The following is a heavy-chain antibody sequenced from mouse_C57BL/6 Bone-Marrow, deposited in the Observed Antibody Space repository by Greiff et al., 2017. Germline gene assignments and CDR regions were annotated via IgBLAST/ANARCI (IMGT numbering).Heavy chain of an antibody. CDR3: ARRGDGNYGGFAY. D-gene: IGHD2-1*01. CDR2: IHPNSGST. J-gene: IGHJ3*01. CDR1: GYTFTSYW. Sequence: QVQLQQPGAELVKPGASVKLSCKASGYTFTSYWMHWVKQRPGQGLEWIGMIHPNSGSTNYNEKFKGKATLTVDKSSSTAYMQRSSLTSEDSAVYYCARRGDGNYGGFAYWGQGTLVTVSA. V-gene: IGHV1-64*01.